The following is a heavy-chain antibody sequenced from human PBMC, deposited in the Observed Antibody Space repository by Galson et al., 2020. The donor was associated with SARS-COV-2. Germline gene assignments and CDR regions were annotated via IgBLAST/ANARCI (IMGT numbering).Heavy chain of an antibody. Sequence: GGSLRLSCAASGFTFSSYWMSWVRQAPGKGLEWVANIKQDGSEKYYVDSVKGRFTISRDNAKNSLYLQMNSLRAEDTAVYYCAREGVGQRVFRYYCYGMDVWGQGTTVTVSS. CDR2: IKQDGSEK. D-gene: IGHD6-25*01. V-gene: IGHV3-7*01. CDR3: AREGVGQRVFRYYCYGMDV. CDR1: GFTFSSYW. J-gene: IGHJ6*02.